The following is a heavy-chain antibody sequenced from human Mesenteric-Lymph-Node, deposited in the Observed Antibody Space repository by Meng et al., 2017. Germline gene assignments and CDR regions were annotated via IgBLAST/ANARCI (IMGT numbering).Heavy chain of an antibody. CDR1: GGSISSYY. D-gene: IGHD6-19*01. Sequence: QGRLQEAGPGLVKPSETPSLPCTVSGGSISSYYWSWIRQPPGKGLEWIGYIYYSGSTNYNPSLKSRVTISVDTSKNQFSLKLSSVTAADTAVYYCARAYSSGWFTMSVWFDPWGQGTLVTVSS. CDR3: ARAYSSGWFTMSVWFDP. J-gene: IGHJ5*02. CDR2: IYYSGST. V-gene: IGHV4-59*01.